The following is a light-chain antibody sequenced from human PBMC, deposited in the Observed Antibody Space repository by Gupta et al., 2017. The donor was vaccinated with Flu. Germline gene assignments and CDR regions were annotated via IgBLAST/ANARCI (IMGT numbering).Light chain of an antibody. CDR1: QSISSW. Sequence: SPSTLSASVGDRVTITCRASQSISSWLAWYQQKPGKVPKLLIYKASKLESGVPSRFSGSGSGTEFTLTISSLKPDDSATYYCQRDDSLWTFGQGTRVEIK. CDR2: KAS. CDR3: QRDDSLWT. J-gene: IGKJ1*01. V-gene: IGKV1-5*03.